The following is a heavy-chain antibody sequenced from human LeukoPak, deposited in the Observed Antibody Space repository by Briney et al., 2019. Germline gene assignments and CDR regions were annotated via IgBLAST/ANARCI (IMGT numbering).Heavy chain of an antibody. CDR3: ARDGNKWEPSYFEY. CDR1: GFTFSSYG. Sequence: GGSLRLSCAASGFTFSSYGMHWVRQAPGKGLEGVAVMWYDGSNKHYADSVKGRFTISRDNSKNTLYLQMNSLRAEDTAVYYCARDGNKWEPSYFEYWGQGTLVTVSS. CDR2: MWYDGSNK. D-gene: IGHD1-26*01. J-gene: IGHJ4*02. V-gene: IGHV3-33*01.